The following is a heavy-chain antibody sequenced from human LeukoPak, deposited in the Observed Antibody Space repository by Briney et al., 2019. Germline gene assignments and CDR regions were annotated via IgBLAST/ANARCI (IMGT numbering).Heavy chain of an antibody. D-gene: IGHD3-10*01. Sequence: PGGSLRLSCAASGFTFGSYAMSWVRQAPGKGLEWVSAISGSGGSTYYADSVKGRLTISRDNSKNTLYLQMSSLRTEDTAIYYCAKGDSFGSGSYFHSWGQGTLVTVSS. CDR3: AKGDSFGSGSYFHS. CDR2: ISGSGGST. CDR1: GFTFGSYA. J-gene: IGHJ5*01. V-gene: IGHV3-23*01.